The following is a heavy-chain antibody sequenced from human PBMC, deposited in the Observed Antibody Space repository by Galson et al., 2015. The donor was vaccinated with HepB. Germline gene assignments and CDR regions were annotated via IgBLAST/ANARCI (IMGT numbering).Heavy chain of an antibody. D-gene: IGHD3-3*01. Sequence: SVTVSCKASGYTFTSYDINWVRQATGQGLEWMGWMNPNSGNTGYAQKFQGRVTMTRNTSISTAYMELSSLRSEDTAVYYCARGGYDFWSGYYGGQYGMDVWGQGTTVTVSS. CDR3: ARGGYDFWSGYYGGQYGMDV. V-gene: IGHV1-8*01. CDR2: MNPNSGNT. J-gene: IGHJ6*02. CDR1: GYTFTSYD.